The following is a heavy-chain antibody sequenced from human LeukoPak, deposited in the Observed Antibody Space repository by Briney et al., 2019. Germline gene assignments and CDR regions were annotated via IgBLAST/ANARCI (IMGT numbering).Heavy chain of an antibody. D-gene: IGHD3-22*01. J-gene: IGHJ2*01. CDR3: AKAPLPYYYDSSGYYYYWYFDL. CDR2: ISGSGDST. V-gene: IGHV3-23*01. Sequence: GGTLRLSCAASGFTFSTYGMTWVRQAPGKGLEWVSSISGSGDSTYYADSLKGRFTISRDNSKNTLYLQMNSLRAEDTAVYYCAKAPLPYYYDSSGYYYYWYFDLWGRGTLVTVSS. CDR1: GFTFSTYG.